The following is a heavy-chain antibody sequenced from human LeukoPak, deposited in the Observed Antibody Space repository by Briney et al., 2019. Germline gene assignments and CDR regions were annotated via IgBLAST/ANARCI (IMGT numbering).Heavy chain of an antibody. CDR1: GGSISSYY. J-gene: IGHJ4*02. D-gene: IGHD3-10*01. CDR3: ARGLYYSRSGRTFDS. V-gene: IGHV4-34*01. CDR2: INHSGST. Sequence: PSETLSLTCTVSGGSISSYYWSWIRQSPGKGLEWIGEINHSGSTNYNPSLKSRVIISVDTSKNHFSLKVSSVTAADTAMYFCARGLYYSRSGRTFDSWGQGTLVTVSS.